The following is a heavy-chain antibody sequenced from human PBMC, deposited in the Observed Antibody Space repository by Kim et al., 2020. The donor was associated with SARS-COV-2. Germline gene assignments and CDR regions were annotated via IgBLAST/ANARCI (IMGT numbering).Heavy chain of an antibody. V-gene: IGHV3-11*04. Sequence: GGSLRLSCAASGFTFSDYYMSWIRQAPGKGLEWVSYISSSGSTIYYADSVKGRFTISRDNAKNSLYLQMNSLRAEDTAVYYCATTGGRYSSGWYPNDNENWFDPWGQGTLVTVSS. CDR2: ISSSGSTI. CDR1: GFTFSDYY. CDR3: ATTGGRYSSGWYPNDNENWFDP. J-gene: IGHJ5*02. D-gene: IGHD6-19*01.